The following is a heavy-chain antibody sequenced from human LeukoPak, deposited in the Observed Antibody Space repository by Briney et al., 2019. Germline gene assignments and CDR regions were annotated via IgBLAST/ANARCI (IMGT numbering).Heavy chain of an antibody. CDR1: GYIFTSYW. D-gene: IGHD2-8*01. Sequence: GASLQISCEASGYIFTSYWIAWLRQMPGKGLECMGIIYPGDSDTRYSPSFQGQVTISVDKSISTAYLQWGSLKASDTAMYYCATRNGRRAFDMWGQGTMVTVSS. CDR2: IYPGDSDT. CDR3: ATRNGRRAFDM. J-gene: IGHJ3*02. V-gene: IGHV5-51*01.